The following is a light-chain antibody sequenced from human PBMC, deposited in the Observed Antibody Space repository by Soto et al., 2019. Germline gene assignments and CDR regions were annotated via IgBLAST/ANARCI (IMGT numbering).Light chain of an antibody. CDR3: QQYNNYFTWT. CDR2: DAS. Sequence: DIQMTQSPSTLSASVGDRVTITCRASQSISSWLAWYQQKPGKAPKLLIYDASSLESGVPSSFSGSGSGTEFTLTISSLQPDDFATYYCQQYNNYFTWTFGQGTKVEIK. J-gene: IGKJ1*01. CDR1: QSISSW. V-gene: IGKV1-5*01.